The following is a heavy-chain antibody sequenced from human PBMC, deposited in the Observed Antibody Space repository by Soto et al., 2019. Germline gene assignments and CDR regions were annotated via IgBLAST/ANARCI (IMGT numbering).Heavy chain of an antibody. CDR1: GFTFSSYS. V-gene: IGHV3-21*01. D-gene: IGHD2-8*02. Sequence: EVQLVESGGGLVKPGGSLRLSCAASGFTFSSYSMNWVRQAPGKGLEWVSSISRSSSYIYYADSVKGRFTISRDNAKNSLYLQMNSLRAEYTAVYDCARDLVGGESGMDVWGQGTTVTVAS. J-gene: IGHJ6*02. CDR3: ARDLVGGESGMDV. CDR2: ISRSSSYI.